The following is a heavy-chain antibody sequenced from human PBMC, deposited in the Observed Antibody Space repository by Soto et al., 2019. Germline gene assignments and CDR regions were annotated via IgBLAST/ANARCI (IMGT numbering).Heavy chain of an antibody. D-gene: IGHD5-12*01. CDR2: INHSGST. V-gene: IGHV4-34*01. Sequence: LSLTCAVYGGSFSGYYWSCIRQPPGKGLEWIGEINHSGSTNYNPSLKSRVTISVDTSKNQFSLKLSSVTAADTAVYYCASGRWGYGFYWGQGTLVTVSS. J-gene: IGHJ4*02. CDR3: ASGRWGYGFY. CDR1: GGSFSGYY.